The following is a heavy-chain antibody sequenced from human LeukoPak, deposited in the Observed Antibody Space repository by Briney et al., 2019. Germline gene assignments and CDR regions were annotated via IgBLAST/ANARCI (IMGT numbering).Heavy chain of an antibody. J-gene: IGHJ4*02. D-gene: IGHD4-11*01. CDR3: ARSLSRLPFDY. CDR2: IYHSGST. V-gene: IGHV4-39*07. Sequence: SETLSLTCTVSGGSISSSNYYWGWVRQPPGKGLEWIGEIYHSGSTNYNPSLKSRVTISVDKSKNQFSLKLSSVTAADTAVYYCARSLSRLPFDYWGQGTLVTVSS. CDR1: GGSISSSNYY.